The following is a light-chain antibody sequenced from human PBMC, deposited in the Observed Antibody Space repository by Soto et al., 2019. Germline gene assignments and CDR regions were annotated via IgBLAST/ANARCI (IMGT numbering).Light chain of an antibody. Sequence: EIVLTPSPGTLSLSPGERATLSCRAGQSVSSNYLAWYQQKPGQAPRLVIYGASNRATGIPDRFSGSGSGTDFTLTIDRLEPEDFAVYYCQQYGSSPPYTFGQGTKLDIK. CDR1: QSVSSNY. CDR3: QQYGSSPPYT. J-gene: IGKJ2*01. CDR2: GAS. V-gene: IGKV3-20*01.